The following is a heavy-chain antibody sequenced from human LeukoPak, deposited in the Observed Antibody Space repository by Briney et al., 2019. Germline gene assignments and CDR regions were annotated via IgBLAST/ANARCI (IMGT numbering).Heavy chain of an antibody. CDR2: IKEDGTET. V-gene: IGHV3-7*03. J-gene: IGHJ4*02. CDR3: AKEGRSLQTY. CDR1: GFMFSSNW. Sequence: GGSLRLSCAASGFMFSSNWMSWVRLAPGKGLEWVANIKEDGTETYYVDSVKGRFTISRDDAKNSLYLQMNSLGVEDTAVYYCAKEGRSLQTYWGQGTLVTVSS. D-gene: IGHD5-24*01.